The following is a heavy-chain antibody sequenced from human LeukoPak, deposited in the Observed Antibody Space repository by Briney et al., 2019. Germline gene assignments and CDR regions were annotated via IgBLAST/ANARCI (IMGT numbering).Heavy chain of an antibody. J-gene: IGHJ4*02. CDR3: ARGSWYNILTGFKRQQGFDY. D-gene: IGHD3-9*01. CDR1: GFTFSSYW. CDR2: IKQDGSEK. V-gene: IGHV3-7*01. Sequence: GSLRLSCAASGFTFSSYWMSWVRQAPGKGLEWVANIKQDGSEKYYVDSVKGRFTISRDNAKNSLYLQMNSLRAEDTAVYYCARGSWYNILTGFKRQQGFDYWGQGTLVTVSS.